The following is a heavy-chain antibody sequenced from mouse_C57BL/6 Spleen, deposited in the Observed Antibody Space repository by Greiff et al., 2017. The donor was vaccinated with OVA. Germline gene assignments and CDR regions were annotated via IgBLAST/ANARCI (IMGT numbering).Heavy chain of an antibody. J-gene: IGHJ2*01. V-gene: IGHV7-1*01. Sequence: EVKLVESGGGLVQSGRSLRLSCATSGFTFSDFYMEWVRQAPGKGLEWIAASRNKANDYTTEYSASVKGRFIVSRDTSQSILYLQMNALRAEDTAIYYCARDSYDGYDYWGQGTTLTVYS. CDR3: ARDSYDGYDY. CDR1: GFTFSDFY. D-gene: IGHD2-3*01. CDR2: SRNKANDYTT.